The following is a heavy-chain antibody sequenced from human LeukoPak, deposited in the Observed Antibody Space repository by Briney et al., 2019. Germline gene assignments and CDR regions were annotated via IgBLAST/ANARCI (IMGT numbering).Heavy chain of an antibody. Sequence: GESLQISCKGSGSIFTSYWIGWVRQLPGKGLEWMGIIYPGDSDTRYSPSFQGQVTISADKSISTAYLQWSSLKASDTAMYYCARIKDCDFWSGYYRPHYFDYWGQGTLVTVSS. J-gene: IGHJ4*02. D-gene: IGHD3-3*01. CDR2: IYPGDSDT. CDR3: ARIKDCDFWSGYYRPHYFDY. CDR1: GSIFTSYW. V-gene: IGHV5-51*01.